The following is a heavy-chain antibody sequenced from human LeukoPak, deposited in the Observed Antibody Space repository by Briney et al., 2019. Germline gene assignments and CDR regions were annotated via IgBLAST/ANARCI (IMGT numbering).Heavy chain of an antibody. CDR3: ARERGGYYYDSSGHALNY. J-gene: IGHJ4*02. V-gene: IGHV3-74*03. CDR1: GFTFSGYW. Sequence: PGGSLRLSCAASGFTFSGYWMHWVRQAPGKGLVWVSRINSDGYSITYADSVKGRFTISRDNSKNTLYLQMNSLRAEDTAVYYCARERGGYYYDSSGHALNYWGQGTLVTVSS. CDR2: INSDGYSI. D-gene: IGHD3-22*01.